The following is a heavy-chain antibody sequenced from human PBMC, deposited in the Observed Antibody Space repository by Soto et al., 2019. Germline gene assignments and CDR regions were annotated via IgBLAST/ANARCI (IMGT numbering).Heavy chain of an antibody. Sequence: PSETLSLTCTVSGDYIISHNYYWSWFRQPPGKGPEWIGYIYDSGSTSYKPSLQSRVTISVDTSKNQFSLKLSSVTAADTAVYYCARHEVRWIQLVYWGQGTLVTVSS. J-gene: IGHJ4*02. CDR1: GDYIISHNYY. D-gene: IGHD5-18*01. V-gene: IGHV4-39*01. CDR2: IYDSGST. CDR3: ARHEVRWIQLVY.